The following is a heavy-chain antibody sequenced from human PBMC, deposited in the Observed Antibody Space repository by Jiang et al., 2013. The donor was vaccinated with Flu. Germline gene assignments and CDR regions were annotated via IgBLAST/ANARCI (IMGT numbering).Heavy chain of an antibody. V-gene: IGHV4-31*02. J-gene: IGHJ3*02. CDR2: INYSGTT. D-gene: IGHD3-16*01. Sequence: SGGSIRSGGYYWNWIRQHPGKGLEWIGRINYSGTTYYNPSLKSRVMISVDTSKNEFSLKLNSVTAADTAVYFCARSSEAYYGIWGQGTMVTVS. CDR1: GGSIRSGGYY. CDR3: ARSSEAYYGI.